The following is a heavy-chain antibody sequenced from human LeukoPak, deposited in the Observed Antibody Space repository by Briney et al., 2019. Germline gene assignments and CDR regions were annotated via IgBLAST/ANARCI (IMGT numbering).Heavy chain of an antibody. CDR2: ISYDGSNK. CDR3: AGNSGWYYYYGMDV. D-gene: IGHD6-19*01. V-gene: IGHV3-30-3*01. CDR1: GFTFSSYA. Sequence: PGGSLRLSCAASGFTFSSYAMHWVRQAPGKGLEWVAVISYDGSNKYYADSVKGRFTISRDNSKNTLYLQMNSLRAEDTAVYYCAGNSGWYYYYGMDVWGQGTTVTVSS. J-gene: IGHJ6*02.